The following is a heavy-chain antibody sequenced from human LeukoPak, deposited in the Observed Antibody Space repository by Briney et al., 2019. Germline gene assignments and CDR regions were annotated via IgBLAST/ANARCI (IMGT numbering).Heavy chain of an antibody. CDR2: INHSGST. CDR3: ARDDGSLDRYHYFDY. V-gene: IGHV4-34*01. CDR1: GGSFSGYY. J-gene: IGHJ4*02. Sequence: PSETLSLTCAVYGGSFSGYYWSWIRQPPGKGLEWIGEINHSGSTNYNPSLKSRVTISVDTSKNQFPLKLSSVTAADTAVYYCARDDGSLDRYHYFDYWGQGTLVTVSS. D-gene: IGHD1-1*01.